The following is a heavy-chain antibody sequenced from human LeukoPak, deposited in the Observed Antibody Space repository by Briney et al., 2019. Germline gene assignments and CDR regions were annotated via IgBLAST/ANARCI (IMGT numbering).Heavy chain of an antibody. D-gene: IGHD1-26*01. V-gene: IGHV3-21*01. CDR2: ITSSGTYI. Sequence: PGGSLRLSCAASGFTFSHHGMNWVRQAPGRALEWVSSITSSGTYIFYADSVKGRFTISRDNAKNSLYLQMNSLGPEDTAVYYCARDPYSGNYGNYYYYMDVWGKGTTVTISS. J-gene: IGHJ6*03. CDR3: ARDPYSGNYGNYYYYMDV. CDR1: GFTFSHHG.